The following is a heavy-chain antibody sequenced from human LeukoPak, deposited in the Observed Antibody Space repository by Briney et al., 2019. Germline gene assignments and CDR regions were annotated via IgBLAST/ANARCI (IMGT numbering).Heavy chain of an antibody. Sequence: GGSLRLSCAASGFTFSSYWMSWVRQAPGKGLEWVANIKQDGSEKYYVDSVKGRFTISRDNAKNSLYLQMNSLRAEDTAVYYCARVGTYYDFWSGYPLFDYWGQGTLVTVS. CDR1: GFTFSSYW. D-gene: IGHD3-3*01. J-gene: IGHJ4*02. CDR2: IKQDGSEK. V-gene: IGHV3-7*01. CDR3: ARVGTYYDFWSGYPLFDY.